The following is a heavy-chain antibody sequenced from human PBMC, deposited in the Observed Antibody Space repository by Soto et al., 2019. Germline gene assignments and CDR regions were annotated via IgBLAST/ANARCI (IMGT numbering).Heavy chain of an antibody. CDR3: ARSLGSRSNWFDP. V-gene: IGHV4-31*03. D-gene: IGHD6-13*01. J-gene: IGHJ5*02. CDR1: GGSISSGGYY. Sequence: SETLSLTCTVSGGSISSGGYYWSWIRQHPGKGLEWIGYIYYSGSTYYNPSLKSRVTISVDTSKNQFSPKLSSVTAADTAVYYCARSLGSRSNWFDPWGQGTLVTVSS. CDR2: IYYSGST.